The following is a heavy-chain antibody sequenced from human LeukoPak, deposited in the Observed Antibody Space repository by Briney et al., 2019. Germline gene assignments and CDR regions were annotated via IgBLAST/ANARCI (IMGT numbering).Heavy chain of an antibody. V-gene: IGHV3-43D*03. CDR2: INWDGGST. Sequence: GGSLRLSCAASGFTFDDYAMHWVRQAPGKGLEWVSLINWDGGSTYYADSVKGRFTISRDNSKNSQYLQVDSLRAEDTALYYCAKDRTGAPQGYYLDYWGQGTLVTISS. D-gene: IGHD7-27*01. CDR3: AKDRTGAPQGYYLDY. J-gene: IGHJ4*02. CDR1: GFTFDDYA.